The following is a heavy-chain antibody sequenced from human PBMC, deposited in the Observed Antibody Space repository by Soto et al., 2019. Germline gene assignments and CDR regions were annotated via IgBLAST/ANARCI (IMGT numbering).Heavy chain of an antibody. D-gene: IGHD3-16*02. Sequence: GASVKVSCKASGYTFTSYYMHWVRQAPGQGLEWMGIINPSGGSPNYAQKFQGRVTMTRDTSTSTVYLELSSLKSEDTAVYYCARGDYVWGTHLYTTFDIWGQGTMVTVSS. J-gene: IGHJ3*02. V-gene: IGHV1-46*01. CDR2: INPSGGSP. CDR1: GYTFTSYY. CDR3: ARGDYVWGTHLYTTFDI.